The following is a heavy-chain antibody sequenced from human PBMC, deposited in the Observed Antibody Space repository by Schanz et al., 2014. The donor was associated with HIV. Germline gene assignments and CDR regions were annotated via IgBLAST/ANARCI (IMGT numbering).Heavy chain of an antibody. Sequence: EVRLVESGGGLVKPGGSLRLSCAASGFTFSSYSMSWVRQAPGKGLEWVSSISSRNSDIYYADSLKGRFTISRDNAKNSLYLQMNTLRAEDTAVYYCARLGTTDYFDYWGQGTLVTVSS. CDR1: GFTFSSYS. V-gene: IGHV3-21*01. CDR3: ARLGTTDYFDY. D-gene: IGHD1-7*01. CDR2: ISSRNSDI. J-gene: IGHJ4*02.